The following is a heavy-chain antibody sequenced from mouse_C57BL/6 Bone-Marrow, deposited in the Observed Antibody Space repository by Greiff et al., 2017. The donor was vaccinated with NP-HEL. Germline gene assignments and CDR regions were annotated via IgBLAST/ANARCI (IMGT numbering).Heavy chain of an antibody. V-gene: IGHV14-1*01. CDR1: GFNIKDYY. Sequence: EVQLQQSGAELVRPGASVKLSCTASGFNIKDYYMHWVKQRPEQGLEWIGRIDPEDGDTEYAPMFQGKATLTADTSSNTAYLQLSSLTSEDTAVYYCTTGITTVVGKNYWGQGTTLTVSS. CDR2: IDPEDGDT. J-gene: IGHJ2*01. CDR3: TTGITTVVGKNY. D-gene: IGHD1-1*01.